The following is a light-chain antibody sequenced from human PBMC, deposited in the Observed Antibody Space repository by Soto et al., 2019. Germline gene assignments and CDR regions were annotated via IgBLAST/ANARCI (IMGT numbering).Light chain of an antibody. CDR2: DAS. V-gene: IGKV1-5*01. CDR3: QQYERYST. J-gene: IGKJ1*01. CDR1: QTIGSW. Sequence: DIQMTQSPSSLSASVGERVTITCRASQTIGSWLAWYQQKPGRAPKLLIFDASSLESGVPSRFSGSGFGTEFTHTISGLQPEDSATYYCQQYERYSTFGQGTKVDIK.